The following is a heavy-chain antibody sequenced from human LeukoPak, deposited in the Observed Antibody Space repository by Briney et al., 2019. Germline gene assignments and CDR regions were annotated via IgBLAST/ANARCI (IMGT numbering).Heavy chain of an antibody. J-gene: IGHJ4*02. D-gene: IGHD4-4*01. V-gene: IGHV1-69*04. CDR3: ARVGSNYENDY. Sequence: ASVKVSCKASGGTFSSYAISWVRQALGQGLEWMGRIIPILGIANYAQKFQGRVTITADKSTSTAYMELSSLRSEDTAVYYCARVGSNYENDYWGQGTLVTVSS. CDR2: IIPILGIA. CDR1: GGTFSSYA.